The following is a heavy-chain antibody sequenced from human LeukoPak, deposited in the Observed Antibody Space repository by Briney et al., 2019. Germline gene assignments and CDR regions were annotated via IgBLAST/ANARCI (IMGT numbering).Heavy chain of an antibody. Sequence: PSEALSLTCTVSGYSISSGYYWGWIRQPPGKGLEWIGSIYHSGSTYYNPSLKSRVTISVDTSKNQFSLKLSSVTAADTAVYYCARAYARGVSVYYMDVWGKGTTVTVSS. J-gene: IGHJ6*03. CDR2: IYHSGST. D-gene: IGHD6-13*01. CDR3: ARAYARGVSVYYMDV. V-gene: IGHV4-38-2*02. CDR1: GYSISSGYY.